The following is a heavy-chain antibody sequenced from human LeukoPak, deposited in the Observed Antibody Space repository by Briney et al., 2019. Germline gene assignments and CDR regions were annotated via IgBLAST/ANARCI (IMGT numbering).Heavy chain of an antibody. CDR1: GFTFSSYA. CDR2: ISGSGGST. D-gene: IGHD3-16*02. CDR3: AKVPKLFGGVIVPFDY. Sequence: GGSLRLSCAASGFTFSSYAMSWVRQAPGKGLEWVSAISGSGGSTYYADSVKGRFTISRDNSKNTLYLQMNSLRAEDTAVYYCAKVPKLFGGVIVPFDYWGQGTLVTVSS. J-gene: IGHJ4*02. V-gene: IGHV3-23*01.